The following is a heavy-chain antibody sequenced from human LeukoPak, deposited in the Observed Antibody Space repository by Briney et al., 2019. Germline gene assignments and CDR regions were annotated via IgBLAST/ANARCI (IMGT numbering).Heavy chain of an antibody. CDR1: GFTFSSYA. Sequence: PGGSLRLSCAASGFTFSSYAMSWVRQAPGKGLEWVSGISGSGGSTYYADSVKGRFTISRDNSKNTLYLQMNILRAEDTAVYYCARDQPYYYYYYMDVWGKGTTVTVSS. CDR2: ISGSGGST. V-gene: IGHV3-23*01. CDR3: ARDQPYYYYYYMDV. J-gene: IGHJ6*03.